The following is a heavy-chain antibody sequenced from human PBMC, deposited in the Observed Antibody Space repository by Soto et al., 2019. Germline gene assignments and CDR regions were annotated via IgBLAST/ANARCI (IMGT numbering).Heavy chain of an antibody. V-gene: IGHV1-3*01. D-gene: IGHD6-13*01. CDR2: INAGNGDT. CDR1: GYTLTSYA. J-gene: IGHJ4*02. Sequence: ASVKVSCKASGYTLTSYAMHWVRQAPGQRLEWMGWINAGNGDTKYSQKFQGRVSITRDTSANTAYMELSSLRSEDTAVYYCARDGEEIAAAGMVSGGQETLVTVSS. CDR3: ARDGEEIAAAGMVS.